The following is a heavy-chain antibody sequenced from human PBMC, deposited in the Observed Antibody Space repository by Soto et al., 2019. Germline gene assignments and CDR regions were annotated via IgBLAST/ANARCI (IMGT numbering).Heavy chain of an antibody. D-gene: IGHD3-22*01. J-gene: IGHJ4*02. Sequence: QVQLQESGPGLVKPSDTLSLTCAVSGYSISSSNWWGWIRQPPGKGLDWIGYIYYSGSTYYNPSLKSRVTMSVDTSKNQFSLKLSSVTAVDTAVYYCARSAVAITSVGYFDYWGQGTLVTVSS. CDR2: IYYSGST. V-gene: IGHV4-28*01. CDR3: ARSAVAITSVGYFDY. CDR1: GYSISSSNW.